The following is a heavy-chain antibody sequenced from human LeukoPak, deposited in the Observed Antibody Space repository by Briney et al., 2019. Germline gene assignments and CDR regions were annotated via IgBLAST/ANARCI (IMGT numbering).Heavy chain of an antibody. D-gene: IGHD6-19*01. V-gene: IGHV1-69*02. CDR3: ALERGGSGWYEVDY. CDR1: SGTCSSET. CDR2: IIPILGIA. Sequence: GSSVKVTCKASSGTCSSETISWVRQAPGQGLEWMGRIIPILGIANYAQKFQGRVTITADKSTSTAYMELSSLRSEDTAVYYCALERGGSGWYEVDYWGQGTLVTVSS. J-gene: IGHJ4*02.